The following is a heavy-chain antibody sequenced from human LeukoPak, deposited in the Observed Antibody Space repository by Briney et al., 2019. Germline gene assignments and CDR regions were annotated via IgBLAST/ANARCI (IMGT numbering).Heavy chain of an antibody. CDR1: GFTFSSYA. D-gene: IGHD5-12*01. Sequence: PGGSLRLSCAASGFTFSSYAMHWVRQAPGKGLEWVAVISYDGSNKYYADSVKGRFTISRDNSKNTLYLQMNSLRAEDTAVYYCASRRGYSGYEDYWGQGTLVTVSS. CDR2: ISYDGSNK. CDR3: ASRRGYSGYEDY. V-gene: IGHV3-30*04. J-gene: IGHJ4*02.